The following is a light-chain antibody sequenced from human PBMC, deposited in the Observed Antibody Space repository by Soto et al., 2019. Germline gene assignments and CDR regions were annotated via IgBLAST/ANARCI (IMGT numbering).Light chain of an antibody. CDR2: GAF. J-gene: IGKJ5*01. CDR1: QTVSSS. V-gene: IGKV3-20*01. CDR3: QQYGSSHT. Sequence: EIVLTQSPATLSLSPGERATLSCRASQTVSSSLAWYQQKPGQAPRLLIYGAFTRATGIPARFSGSGSGTEFTLTITRLEPEDFAVYYCQQYGSSHTFGQGTRLEIK.